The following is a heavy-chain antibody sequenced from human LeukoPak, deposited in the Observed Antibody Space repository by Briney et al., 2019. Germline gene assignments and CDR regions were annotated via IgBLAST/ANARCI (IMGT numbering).Heavy chain of an antibody. CDR1: GYRFTSHW. CDR2: IYPGDSNT. V-gene: IGHV5-51*01. D-gene: IGHD6-19*01. CDR3: VRRGIEVAGIDY. Sequence: GESLKISCKGSGYRFTSHWIGWVRQMPGKGLEWMGIIYPGDSNTRYSPSFQGQVTISADESISTAYLQWSSLRASDTAMYYCVRRGIEVAGIDYWGQGTLVTVSS. J-gene: IGHJ4*02.